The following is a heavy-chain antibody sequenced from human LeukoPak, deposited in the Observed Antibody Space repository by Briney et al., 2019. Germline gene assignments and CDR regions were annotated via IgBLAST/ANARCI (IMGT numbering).Heavy chain of an antibody. Sequence: GGSLRLSCAVSGFTVSNNYMSWVRQAPGKGLEWGAVIYILGSAYYAHSVKGRFTISRDNSKNTLYLQMNSLRAEDTGVYYCARGHVSSWIPGEWGQGTLVTVSS. V-gene: IGHV3-66*01. CDR2: IYILGSA. CDR1: GFTVSNNY. J-gene: IGHJ4*02. CDR3: ARGHVSSWIPGE. D-gene: IGHD5-18*01.